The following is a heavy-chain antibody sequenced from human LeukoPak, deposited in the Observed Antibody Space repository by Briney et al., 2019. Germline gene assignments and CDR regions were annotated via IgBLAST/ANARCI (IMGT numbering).Heavy chain of an antibody. V-gene: IGHV3-33*01. CDR2: IWYDGSNK. J-gene: IGHJ5*02. D-gene: IGHD6-6*01. CDR1: GFTFSSYG. Sequence: GGSLRLSCAASGFTFSSYGMHWVRQAPGEGLEWVAVIWYDGSNKYYADSVKGRFTISRDNSKNTLYLQMNSLRAEDTAVYYCARDRRYSSSLGGWFDPWGQGTLVTVSS. CDR3: ARDRRYSSSLGGWFDP.